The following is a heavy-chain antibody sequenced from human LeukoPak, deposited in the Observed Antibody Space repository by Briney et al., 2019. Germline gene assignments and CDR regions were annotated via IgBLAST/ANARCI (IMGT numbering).Heavy chain of an antibody. J-gene: IGHJ4*02. V-gene: IGHV1-8*01. CDR1: GYTFTSYY. Sequence: ASVKVSCKASGYTFTSYYMHWVRQAPGQGLEWMGWMNPNSGNTGYAQKFQGRVTITRNTSISTAYMELSSLRSEDTAVYYCARLSGSGGYWGQGTLVTVSS. CDR2: MNPNSGNT. D-gene: IGHD6-19*01. CDR3: ARLSGSGGY.